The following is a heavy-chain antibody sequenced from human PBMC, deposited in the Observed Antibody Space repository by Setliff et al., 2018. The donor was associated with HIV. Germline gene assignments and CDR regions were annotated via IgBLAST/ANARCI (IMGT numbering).Heavy chain of an antibody. D-gene: IGHD2-15*01. CDR3: ARGPVVGFDS. J-gene: IGHJ4*02. Sequence: SETLSLTCTVSGGSISSSSHHWSWIRQTPGKGLEWIGSIYYSGSTNNNPSLKSRVTRSLAASKNQFSLKLRSVTVADTAVYFCARGPVVGFDSWGQGTLVTVSS. CDR1: GGSISSSSHH. CDR2: IYYSGST. V-gene: IGHV4-39*07.